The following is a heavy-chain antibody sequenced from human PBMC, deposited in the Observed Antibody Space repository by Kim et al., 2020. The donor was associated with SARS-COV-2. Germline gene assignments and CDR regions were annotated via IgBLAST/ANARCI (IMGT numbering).Heavy chain of an antibody. J-gene: IGHJ4*02. CDR3: AKAPDTAMVTLDY. Sequence: YADSGKGRFTISRDNAKNSLYLQMNSLRAEDTALYYCAKAPDTAMVTLDYWGQGTLVTVSS. V-gene: IGHV3-9*01. D-gene: IGHD5-18*01.